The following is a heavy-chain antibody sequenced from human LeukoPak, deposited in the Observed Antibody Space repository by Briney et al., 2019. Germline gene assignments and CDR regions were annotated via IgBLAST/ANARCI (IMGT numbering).Heavy chain of an antibody. J-gene: IGHJ4*02. CDR1: GFTFSSYW. CDR3: ARDFHAVHFDS. V-gene: IGHV3-74*03. D-gene: IGHD2-8*01. CDR2: LRDGTSA. Sequence: GGSLRLSCAASGFTFSSYWMSWVRQVSGKGLVCVARLRDGTSAMYADSVKGRFTISRDNAKNTLFLQMNSLRVEDTAVYYCARDFHAVHFDSWGQGTLVAVSS.